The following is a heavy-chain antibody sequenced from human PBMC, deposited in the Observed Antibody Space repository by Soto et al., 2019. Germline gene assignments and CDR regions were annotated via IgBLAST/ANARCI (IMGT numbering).Heavy chain of an antibody. J-gene: IGHJ6*02. CDR2: IWYDGSNK. CDR1: GFTFSSYG. D-gene: IGHD5-12*01. V-gene: IGHV3-33*01. CDR3: ARFGTVYSGYDQQVSYYYHGMDV. Sequence: PGGSLRLSCAASGFTFSSYGMHWVRQAPGKGLEWVAVIWYDGSNKYYADSVKGRFTISRDNSKNTLYLLMNSLRAEDTAVYYCARFGTVYSGYDQQVSYYYHGMDVWGQGTTVTVSS.